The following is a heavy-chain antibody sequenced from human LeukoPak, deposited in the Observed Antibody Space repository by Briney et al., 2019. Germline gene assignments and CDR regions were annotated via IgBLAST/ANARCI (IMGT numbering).Heavy chain of an antibody. CDR1: GFAFSAYD. V-gene: IGHV3-13*04. CDR3: ARGRSGSYFDS. Sequence: PGSSLRLSCAASGFAFSAYDMHWVRQATGKGLEWVSAISTTGDTYYPGSVKDRFTISRENAKSSLYLQMNSLRAEDTAVYYCARGRSGSYFDSWGQGTLVAVSS. CDR2: ISTTGDT. D-gene: IGHD1-26*01. J-gene: IGHJ4*02.